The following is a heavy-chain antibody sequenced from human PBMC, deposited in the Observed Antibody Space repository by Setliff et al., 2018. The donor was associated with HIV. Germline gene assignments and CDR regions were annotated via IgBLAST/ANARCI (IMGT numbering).Heavy chain of an antibody. CDR1: GGSISSGSHY. V-gene: IGHV4-61*02. CDR2: IYTSGRT. D-gene: IGHD3-22*01. Sequence: KPSETLSLTCTVSGGSISSGSHYWSWIRQPAGKGLEWIGLIYTSGRTNYNPSLKSRVTISVDRSKNQFSLNLSSVTAADTALYYCASLFHDTSAPWLYYFDYWGXXTLVTVSS. J-gene: IGHJ4*01. CDR3: ASLFHDTSAPWLYYFDY.